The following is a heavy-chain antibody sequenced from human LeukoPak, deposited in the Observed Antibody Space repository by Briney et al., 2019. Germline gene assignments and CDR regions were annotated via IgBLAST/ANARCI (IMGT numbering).Heavy chain of an antibody. CDR1: GFTFSSYG. CDR2: IWYDGSNK. Sequence: GRSLRLSCAASGFTFSSYGTHWVRQAPGKGLEWVAVIWYDGSNKYYADPVKGRFTISRDNSKNTLYLQMNSLRAEDTAVYYCAREPPVTTDPGDYYYGMDVWGQGTTVTVSS. V-gene: IGHV3-33*01. D-gene: IGHD4-17*01. CDR3: AREPPVTTDPGDYYYGMDV. J-gene: IGHJ6*02.